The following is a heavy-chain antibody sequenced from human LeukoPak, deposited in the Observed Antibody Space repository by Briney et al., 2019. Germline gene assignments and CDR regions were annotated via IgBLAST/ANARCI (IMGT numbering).Heavy chain of an antibody. CDR2: ISGNGGIT. V-gene: IGHV3-64D*09. CDR3: VAYCSTINCPDY. Sequence: PGGSLRLSCSASGFIFSSYSMHWVRQAPGKGLEYISAISGNGGITYYADSVEGRFTISRDNSKNTLFLQMSGLRAEDTAVYYCVAYCSTINCPDYWGQGTLVTVSS. D-gene: IGHD2-2*01. CDR1: GFIFSSYS. J-gene: IGHJ4*02.